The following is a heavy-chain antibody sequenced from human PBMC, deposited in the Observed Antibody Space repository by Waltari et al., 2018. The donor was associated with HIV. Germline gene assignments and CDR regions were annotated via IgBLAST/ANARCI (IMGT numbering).Heavy chain of an antibody. Sequence: QVHLQQWGAGLLKPSETLSLTCAIYVGSFSGYYWSWIRQAPEKGLEWIGEISHSGSTNYNPSLKSRVTMSLDTSKNQFSLKLSSVTAADTAVYYCARKDDYYDDNRYTLLFDSWGQGTLVTVSS. V-gene: IGHV4-34*01. J-gene: IGHJ4*02. D-gene: IGHD3-16*01. CDR3: ARKDDYYDDNRYTLLFDS. CDR1: VGSFSGYY. CDR2: ISHSGST.